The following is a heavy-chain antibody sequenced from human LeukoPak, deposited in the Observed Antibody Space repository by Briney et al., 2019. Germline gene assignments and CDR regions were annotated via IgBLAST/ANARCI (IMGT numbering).Heavy chain of an antibody. Sequence: PSETLSLTCAVYGGSFSGYYWSWIRQPPGKGLEWIGEINHSGSTNYNPSLKSRVTISVDTSKNQFSLKLSSVTAADTAVYYCARGRVVPAARNWFDPWGQGTLVTVSS. CDR3: ARGRVVPAARNWFDP. CDR2: INHSGST. V-gene: IGHV4-34*01. CDR1: GGSFSGYY. D-gene: IGHD2-2*01. J-gene: IGHJ5*02.